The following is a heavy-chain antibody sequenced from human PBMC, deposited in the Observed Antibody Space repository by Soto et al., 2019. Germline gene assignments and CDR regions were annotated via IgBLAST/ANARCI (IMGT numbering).Heavy chain of an antibody. CDR3: TRRVRSTGLLDY. CDR1: GNSISGTSSF. J-gene: IGHJ4*02. Sequence: SETLSLTCTVSGNSISGTSSFWAWIRQPPGKNLEWIGSVYYTGSTYYNSSLKSRVSISIDTSKNQFSLSLNSVTAADTAVYYCTRRVRSTGLLDYWGQGALVTISS. D-gene: IGHD4-4*01. CDR2: VYYTGST. V-gene: IGHV4-39*01.